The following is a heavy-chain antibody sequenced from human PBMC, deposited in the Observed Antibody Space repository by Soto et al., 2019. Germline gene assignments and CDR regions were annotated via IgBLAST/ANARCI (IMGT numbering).Heavy chain of an antibody. CDR2: ISAYDGRT. Sequence: QVPLVQSGAEVKKPGASVKVACKASGYSLTNYGMSWVRQAPGQGLEWMGWISAYDGRTTYAQKLRGRVTMTTDTSTNTAYMELRSLRSDDTAVYYCAKLSEFSSGWPYYFDYWGQGTLVSVSS. CDR1: GYSLTNYG. J-gene: IGHJ4*02. V-gene: IGHV1-18*01. CDR3: AKLSEFSSGWPYYFDY. D-gene: IGHD6-19*01.